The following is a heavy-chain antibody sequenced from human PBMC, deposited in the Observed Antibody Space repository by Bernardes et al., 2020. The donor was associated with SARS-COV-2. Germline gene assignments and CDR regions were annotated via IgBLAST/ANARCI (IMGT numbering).Heavy chain of an antibody. CDR2: ISSKTSSR. CDR3: ATQADYYGSGPYLPYGMAV. V-gene: IGHV3-48*01. CDR1: GFNFSTYS. D-gene: IGHD3-10*01. J-gene: IGHJ6*02. Sequence: GGSLRLSCAASGFNFSTYSMNWVRQAPGKGLEWVSYISSKTSSRYYADSVKGRFTISRDNAKNSLYLQMNSLRAEDTAVYYCATQADYYGSGPYLPYGMAVWGQGTTVTVSS.